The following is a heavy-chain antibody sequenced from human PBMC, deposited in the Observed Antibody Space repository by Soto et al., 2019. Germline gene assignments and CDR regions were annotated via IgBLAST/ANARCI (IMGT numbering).Heavy chain of an antibody. V-gene: IGHV1-18*01. CDR3: ARGRDDILTGYSYFDY. J-gene: IGHJ4*02. CDR1: GYTFTKFG. Sequence: ASVKVSCKSFGYTFTKFGISWVRQAPGQGLEWMGWNSAYNDNTNYAQKLQGRVTMTSDTSTSTAYMELRSLRAEDTAVYYCARGRDDILTGYSYFDYWGQGTLVTVSS. CDR2: NSAYNDNT. D-gene: IGHD3-9*01.